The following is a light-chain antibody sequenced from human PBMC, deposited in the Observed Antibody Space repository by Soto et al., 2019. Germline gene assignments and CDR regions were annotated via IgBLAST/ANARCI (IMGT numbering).Light chain of an antibody. CDR1: QSVSSN. CDR2: GAS. V-gene: IGKV3-15*01. Sequence: EIVMTQSPATLSVSPGERATLSCRASQSVSSNLAWYQQKPGQAPRLLMYGASTRATGIPARFGGSGSETEFTLTISSLQSEDFAVYHCQQYKNWPLTFGGGTKVEIK. J-gene: IGKJ4*01. CDR3: QQYKNWPLT.